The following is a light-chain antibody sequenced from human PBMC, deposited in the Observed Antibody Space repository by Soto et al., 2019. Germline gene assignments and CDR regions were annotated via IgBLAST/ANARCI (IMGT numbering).Light chain of an antibody. J-gene: IGKJ5*01. CDR2: DAS. V-gene: IGKV3D-20*01. Sequence: EIVLTQCPATLSLSPGERATRSCGASQSVSITSLAWYQQKPGLAPRLLMCDASTRATGIPDRFSGSGSGTDFSLTISRLEPEDFAVYYCQQCGSSSPFGQGTRLE. CDR3: QQCGSSSP. CDR1: QSVSITS.